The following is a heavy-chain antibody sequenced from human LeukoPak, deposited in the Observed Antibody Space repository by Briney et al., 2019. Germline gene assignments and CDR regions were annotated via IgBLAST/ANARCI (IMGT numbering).Heavy chain of an antibody. CDR2: TKGDGSST. Sequence: PGGSLRLSCAASEFTFSRYWMHWVRQAPGKGLVWVSRTKGDGSSTTSADSVKGRFTISRDNAKNTLYLQMNSLTAEDTAVYYCARGAYCGGDCPLPNSLYWGRGTLVTVSS. V-gene: IGHV3-74*01. CDR1: EFTFSRYW. J-gene: IGHJ4*02. CDR3: ARGAYCGGDCPLPNSLY. D-gene: IGHD2-21*01.